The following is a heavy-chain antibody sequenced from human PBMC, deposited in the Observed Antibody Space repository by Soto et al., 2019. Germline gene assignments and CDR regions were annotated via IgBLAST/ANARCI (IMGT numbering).Heavy chain of an antibody. CDR3: AKVGSSRWGLDVFDM. J-gene: IGHJ3*02. CDR2: IRNKANSYTT. D-gene: IGHD6-13*01. CDR1: AFIFSDHY. Sequence: EVQLVESGGDLVQPGGSLRLSCAASAFIFSDHYMDWVRHAPGKGLEWVGRIRNKANSYTTEYAASVKDRFAISRDDSENSLYLQMNSLKTEDTAVHYCAKVGSSRWGLDVFDMWGQGTMVTVSS. V-gene: IGHV3-72*01.